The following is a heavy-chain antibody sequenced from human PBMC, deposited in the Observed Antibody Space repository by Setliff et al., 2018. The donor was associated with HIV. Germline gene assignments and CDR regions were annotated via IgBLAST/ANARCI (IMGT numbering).Heavy chain of an antibody. CDR3: ARAWTYYYGSGSYRRLDYYYYYMDV. CDR2: ISAYNGNT. Sequence: ASVKVSCKASGYTFTSYGISWVRQAPGQGPEWMGWISAYNGNTNYAQKLQGRVTMTTDTSTSTAYMELRSLRSDDTAVYYCARAWTYYYGSGSYRRLDYYYYYMDVWGKGTTVTVSS. D-gene: IGHD3-10*01. CDR1: GYTFTSYG. J-gene: IGHJ6*03. V-gene: IGHV1-18*01.